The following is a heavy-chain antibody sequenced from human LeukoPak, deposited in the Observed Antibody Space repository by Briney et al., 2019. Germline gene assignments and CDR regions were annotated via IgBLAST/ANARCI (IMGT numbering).Heavy chain of an antibody. J-gene: IGHJ4*02. CDR1: GFIFSSHW. Sequence: GGSLRLSCAASGFIFSSHWMSWVRQAPGKGLEWVSSISGSGGSTYYADSVKGRFTISRDNSKNTLFLQMNSLKADDTAVYYCAKGGGGVLASWGQGTLVTVSS. CDR2: ISGSGGST. CDR3: AKGGGGVLAS. V-gene: IGHV3-23*01. D-gene: IGHD3-16*01.